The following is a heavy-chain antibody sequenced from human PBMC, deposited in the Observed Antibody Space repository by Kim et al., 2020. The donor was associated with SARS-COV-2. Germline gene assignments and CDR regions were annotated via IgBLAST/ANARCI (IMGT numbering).Heavy chain of an antibody. CDR1: GYTFSSYG. CDR2: IAYDGDT. D-gene: IGHD5-12*01. V-gene: IGHV1-18*04. J-gene: IGHJ4*02. Sequence: ASVKVSCKASGYTFSSYGISWVRQAPGQGLEWMGWIAYDGDTNYAPRFRGRATMTTDTSTSTAYMELRSLRSDDTAVYYCARDRGYDSDTFDYWGQGTLVTVSS. CDR3: ARDRGYDSDTFDY.